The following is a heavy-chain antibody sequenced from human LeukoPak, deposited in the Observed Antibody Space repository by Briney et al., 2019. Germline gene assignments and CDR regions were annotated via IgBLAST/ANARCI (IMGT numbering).Heavy chain of an antibody. V-gene: IGHV1-18*01. J-gene: IGHJ4*02. CDR2: ISSYNGNT. CDR1: GYTFTSYG. D-gene: IGHD3-22*01. Sequence: ASVTVSCKASGYTFTSYGISWVRQAPGQGLEWMGWISSYNGNTNYAQKLQGRVTMTTDTSTSTAYMELRSLRSDDTAVYYCASASSYYYDSSGYYYVEGFDYWGQGTLVTVSS. CDR3: ASASSYYYDSSGYYYVEGFDY.